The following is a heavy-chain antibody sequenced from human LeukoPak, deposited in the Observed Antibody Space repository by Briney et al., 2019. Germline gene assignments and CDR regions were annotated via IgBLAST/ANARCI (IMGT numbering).Heavy chain of an antibody. CDR1: GGSFSGYY. D-gene: IGHD1-14*01. CDR2: INHSGST. J-gene: IGHJ4*02. Sequence: SETLSLTCAVYGGSFSGYYWSWIRQPPGKGLEWIGEINHSGSTNYNPSLKSRVTISVDTSKNQFSLKLSSVTAADTAVYYCARLRYQRDYWGQGTLVTVSS. CDR3: ARLRYQRDY. V-gene: IGHV4-34*01.